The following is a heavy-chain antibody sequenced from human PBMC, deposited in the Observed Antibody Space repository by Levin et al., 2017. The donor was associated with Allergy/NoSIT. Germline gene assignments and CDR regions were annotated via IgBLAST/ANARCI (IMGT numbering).Heavy chain of an antibody. CDR3: ARRRGYSYGTDY. D-gene: IGHD5-18*01. V-gene: IGHV3-20*04. CDR1: GFTFDDYG. J-gene: IGHJ4*02. Sequence: PSETLSLTCAASGFTFDDYGMSWVRQAPGKGLEWVSGINWNGGSTGYADSVKGRFTISRDNAKNSLYLQMNSLRAEDTALYYCARRRGYSYGTDYWGQGTLVTVSS. CDR2: INWNGGST.